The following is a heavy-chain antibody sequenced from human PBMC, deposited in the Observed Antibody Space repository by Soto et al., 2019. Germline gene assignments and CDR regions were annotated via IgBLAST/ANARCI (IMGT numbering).Heavy chain of an antibody. J-gene: IGHJ6*02. CDR1: GFIFSSSW. Sequence: EVQLVESGGGLVLPGGSPRLSCTASGFIFSSSWMTWVRQAPGKGLEWVANIKPDGSELYYADSVKGRFTISRDNARNSLYLQMSSLRAEDTAVYYCAREYLLKSIPIYRYFYYAMDVWGQGTTFIVSS. D-gene: IGHD2-2*02. CDR2: IKPDGSEL. V-gene: IGHV3-7*03. CDR3: AREYLLKSIPIYRYFYYAMDV.